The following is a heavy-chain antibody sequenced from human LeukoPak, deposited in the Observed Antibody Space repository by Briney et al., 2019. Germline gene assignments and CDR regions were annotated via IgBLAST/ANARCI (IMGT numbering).Heavy chain of an antibody. Sequence: AGGSLRLSCAASGFTFSSYGMHWVRQAPGKGLEWVAVIWYDGSNKYYADSVKGRFTISRDNAKNSLYLQMNSLRAEDTAVYYCARDGPLSSYVRYFDYWGQGTLVTVSS. CDR3: ARDGPLSSYVRYFDY. CDR1: GFTFSSYG. D-gene: IGHD5-18*01. J-gene: IGHJ4*02. V-gene: IGHV3-33*01. CDR2: IWYDGSNK.